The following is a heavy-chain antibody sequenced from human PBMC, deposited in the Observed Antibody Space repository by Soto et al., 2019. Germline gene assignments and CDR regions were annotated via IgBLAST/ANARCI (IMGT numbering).Heavy chain of an antibody. V-gene: IGHV1-18*01. CDR1: GYTFTSYG. J-gene: IGHJ3*02. D-gene: IGHD5-12*01. Sequence: ASVKVSCKASGYTFTSYGISWVRQAPGQGLEWMGWISAYNGKTNYAQKLQGRVTMTTDTSTRKAYMELRSLRSDDTAVYYCARDPNIVATIWNAFDIWGQGTMVTVSS. CDR3: ARDPNIVATIWNAFDI. CDR2: ISAYNGKT.